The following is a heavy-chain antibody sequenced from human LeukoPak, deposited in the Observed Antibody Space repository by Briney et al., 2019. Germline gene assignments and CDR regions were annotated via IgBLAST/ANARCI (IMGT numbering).Heavy chain of an antibody. CDR2: IYSGGST. V-gene: IGHV3-66*01. J-gene: IGHJ4*02. CDR3: ARVPGYCSGGSCYSAYFDY. Sequence: PGGSLRLSCVVSGXTVSSKYMSWVRQAPGKGLEWVSVIYSGGSTYYADSVKGRFTISRDNSKNTLYLQMNSLRAEDTAVYYCARVPGYCSGGSCYSAYFDYWGLGTLVTVSS. CDR1: GXTVSSKY. D-gene: IGHD2-15*01.